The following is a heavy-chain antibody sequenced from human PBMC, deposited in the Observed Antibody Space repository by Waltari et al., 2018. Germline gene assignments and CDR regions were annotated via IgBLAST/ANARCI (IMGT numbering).Heavy chain of an antibody. D-gene: IGHD3-22*01. CDR2: IYWNDDK. V-gene: IGHV2-5*01. Sequence: QITLKESGPTLVKPTQTLTLTCTFSGFSLITSGVGVGWIRQPPGKALEWLALIYWNDDKRYSPSLKSRLTITKDTSKNQVVLTMTNMDPVDTATYYCAHIDPAGYYDSSGYPDYWGQGTLVTVSS. CDR3: AHIDPAGYYDSSGYPDY. J-gene: IGHJ4*02. CDR1: GFSLITSGVG.